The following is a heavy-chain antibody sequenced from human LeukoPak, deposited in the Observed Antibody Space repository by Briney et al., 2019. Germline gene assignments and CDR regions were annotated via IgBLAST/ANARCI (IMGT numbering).Heavy chain of an antibody. V-gene: IGHV4-59*08. CDR3: ARLEAWYALDY. Sequence: SETLSLTCTVSGGSITSYSWSWIRQPPGKGLEWIGYIYYSGSTYYNPSLKSRVTISVDTSKNQFSLKLSSVTAADTAVYYCARLEAWYALDYWGQGTLVTVSS. CDR2: IYYSGST. D-gene: IGHD6-13*01. J-gene: IGHJ4*02. CDR1: GGSITSYS.